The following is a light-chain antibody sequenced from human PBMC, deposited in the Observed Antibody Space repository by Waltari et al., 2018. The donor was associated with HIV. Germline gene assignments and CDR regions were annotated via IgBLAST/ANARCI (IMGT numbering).Light chain of an antibody. CDR1: VLSKQC. J-gene: IGLJ2*01. V-gene: IGLV3-25*03. CDR2: KDT. Sequence: SSELTQPPSVSVSPGQTARITCSGDVLSKQCVHWYHQKAGQAPSMVMYKDTQRPSGIPERFSGSSSGSTVTLTITEVQAEDEGDYFCQSADSGILFGGGTRLTVL. CDR3: QSADSGIL.